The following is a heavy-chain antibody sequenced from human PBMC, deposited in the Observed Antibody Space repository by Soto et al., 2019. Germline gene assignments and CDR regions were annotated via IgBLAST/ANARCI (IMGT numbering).Heavy chain of an antibody. Sequence: PGGSLRLSCAASGFTFSSYGLHWVRQAPGKGLEWVAVISYDGSNKYYADSVKGRFTISRDNSKNTLYLQMNSLRAEDTAVYYCAKLGYGDYVSIDYWGQGT. D-gene: IGHD4-17*01. J-gene: IGHJ4*02. CDR3: AKLGYGDYVSIDY. CDR1: GFTFSSYG. V-gene: IGHV3-30*18. CDR2: ISYDGSNK.